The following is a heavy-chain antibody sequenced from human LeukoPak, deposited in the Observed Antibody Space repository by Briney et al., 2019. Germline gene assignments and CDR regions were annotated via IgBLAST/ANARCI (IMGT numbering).Heavy chain of an antibody. CDR1: GFTVSVSY. J-gene: IGHJ4*02. Sequence: GGSLRLSCGVSGFTVSVSYMSWVRQAPGKGLEWVSIIYNDGGTYYADSVKGRFTISRDNSKNTLYLQMNSLRAEDTAVYYCAKGIFGAVEGVYFDYWGQGTLVTVSS. D-gene: IGHD3-3*01. V-gene: IGHV3-53*05. CDR3: AKGIFGAVEGVYFDY. CDR2: IYNDGGT.